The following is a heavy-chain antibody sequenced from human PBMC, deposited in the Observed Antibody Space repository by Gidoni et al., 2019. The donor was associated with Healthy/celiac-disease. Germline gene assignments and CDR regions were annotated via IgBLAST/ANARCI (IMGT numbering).Heavy chain of an antibody. V-gene: IGHV3-23*01. CDR3: ANQIIHGRPKIVEDI. CDR1: GFTFSSYA. CDR2: ISGSGGTT. Sequence: EVQLFESGGGLVQPGGSLRLSCAASGFTFSSYAMSWVRQDPGKGLEWVSAISGSGGTTYYEDSVKGRFTIARDNSKNTLYLQRNSLRAEDTAVYYCANQIIHGRPKIVEDIWGQGTMVTVSS. D-gene: IGHD1-26*01. J-gene: IGHJ3*02.